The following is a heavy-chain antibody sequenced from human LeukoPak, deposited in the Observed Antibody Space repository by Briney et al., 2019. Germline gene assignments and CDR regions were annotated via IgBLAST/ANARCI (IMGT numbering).Heavy chain of an antibody. D-gene: IGHD4-17*01. Sequence: PGRSLRLSCAASGFTFSSYAMHWVRQAPGKGLEWVAVISYDGSNKYYADSVKGRFTISRDNSKNTLYLQMNSLRAEDTAVYYCARGPYGDYDDHFDYWGQGTLVTVSS. CDR3: ARGPYGDYDDHFDY. CDR2: ISYDGSNK. CDR1: GFTFSSYA. J-gene: IGHJ4*02. V-gene: IGHV3-30-3*01.